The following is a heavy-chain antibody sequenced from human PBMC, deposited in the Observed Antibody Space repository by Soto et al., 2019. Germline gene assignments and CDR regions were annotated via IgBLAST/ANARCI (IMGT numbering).Heavy chain of an antibody. CDR1: GFTFSSYC. CDR3: AKAGTPFLSWFEP. V-gene: IGHV3-33*05. D-gene: IGHD1-1*01. J-gene: IGHJ5*02. Sequence: PGGSLRLSCAASGFTFSSYCMHWVRQAPGKGLEWVAVISYDGSNKYYADSVKGRFTISRDNSKNTLYLQMNSLRAEDTAVYYCAKAGTPFLSWFEPWGQGTLVTVSS. CDR2: ISYDGSNK.